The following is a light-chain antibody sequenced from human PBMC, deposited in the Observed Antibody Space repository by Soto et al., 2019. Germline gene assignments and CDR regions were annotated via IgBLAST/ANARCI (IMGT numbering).Light chain of an antibody. CDR1: QSIGSY. V-gene: IGKV3-11*01. Sequence: LKQSPATLSLYPGERATIYCRASQSIGSYLAWYQQKPGEAPSLLIYKASSMASGVPARFSGSGSGTDFTLAISSLEPEDFAVYYCQQYDSYSLPTFGEG. CDR2: KAS. CDR3: QQYDSYSLPT. J-gene: IGKJ5*01.